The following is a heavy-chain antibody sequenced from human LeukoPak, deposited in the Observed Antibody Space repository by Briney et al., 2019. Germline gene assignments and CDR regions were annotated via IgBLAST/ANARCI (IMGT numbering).Heavy chain of an antibody. Sequence: GGSLRLSCAASGFTFSNYGMQWVRQAPGKGLEWVAFIRYDGSNKYYADSVKGRFTISRDNSKNTLYLQMNSLRAEDTAVYYCAKGIKRVVVAATEYYFDYWGQGTLVTVSS. J-gene: IGHJ4*02. D-gene: IGHD2-15*01. CDR2: IRYDGSNK. CDR1: GFTFSNYG. CDR3: AKGIKRVVVAATEYYFDY. V-gene: IGHV3-30*02.